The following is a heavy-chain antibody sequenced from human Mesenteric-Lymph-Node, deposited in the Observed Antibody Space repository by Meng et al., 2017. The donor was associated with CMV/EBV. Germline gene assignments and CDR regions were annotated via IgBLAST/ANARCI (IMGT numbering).Heavy chain of an antibody. CDR3: ARGWTHYGEGGYFAL. Sequence: VSTSNNSSWSLLRQPPGKWLELLGEIYHSGHTTYNHNPSLKSRVTISVDKSKNQFSLSLNSMAAADTAVYYCARGWTHYGEGGYFALWGRGTLVTVSS. CDR1: VSTSNNSS. CDR2: IYHSGHT. V-gene: IGHV4-4*02. J-gene: IGHJ2*01. D-gene: IGHD4/OR15-4a*01.